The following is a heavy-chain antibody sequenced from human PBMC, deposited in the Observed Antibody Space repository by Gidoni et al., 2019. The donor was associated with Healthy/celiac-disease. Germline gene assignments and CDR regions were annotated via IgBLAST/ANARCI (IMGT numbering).Heavy chain of an antibody. D-gene: IGHD3-3*01. CDR2: IKSKTDGGTT. J-gene: IGHJ4*02. CDR1: GFTFSNAW. CDR3: TTDRFIFGVVITSGVDY. V-gene: IGHV3-15*01. Sequence: EVQLVESGGCLVKPGGSLRLSCAASGFTFSNAWMSWVRQAPGKGLEWVGRIKSKTDGGTTDYAAPVKGRFTISRDDSKNTLYLQMNSLKTEDTAVYYCTTDRFIFGVVITSGVDYWGQGTLVTVSS.